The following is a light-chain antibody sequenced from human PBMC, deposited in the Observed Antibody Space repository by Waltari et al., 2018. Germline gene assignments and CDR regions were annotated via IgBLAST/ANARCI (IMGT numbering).Light chain of an antibody. V-gene: IGLV2-8*01. CDR1: SSDVGSHDF. CDR3: SSYGGINNSPYV. J-gene: IGLJ1*01. CDR2: EVS. Sequence: QSALTQPPSASGSPGQSVTISCTGTSSDVGSHDFVSWYQQFPGKAPKIIIWEVSRRPSGVPVRFSGSKSGNTASLPVSGLQAEDEADYYCSSYGGINNSPYVFGTGTKVTV.